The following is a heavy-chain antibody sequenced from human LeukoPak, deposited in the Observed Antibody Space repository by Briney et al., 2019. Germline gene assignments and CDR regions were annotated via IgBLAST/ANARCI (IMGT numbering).Heavy chain of an antibody. D-gene: IGHD1-14*01. CDR3: ARGDAPGGIYYYAMDV. J-gene: IGHJ6*02. CDR1: GDSVSSNSAA. Sequence: SQTLSLTCAISGDSVSSNSAAWNWVRQSPSRGLEWLGRTYYRSRWYNDYAISVKSRMKINPDTSKNRFSLQLNSVTPEDTAVYYCARGDAPGGIYYYAMDVWGQGTTVTVSS. V-gene: IGHV6-1*01. CDR2: TYYRSRWYN.